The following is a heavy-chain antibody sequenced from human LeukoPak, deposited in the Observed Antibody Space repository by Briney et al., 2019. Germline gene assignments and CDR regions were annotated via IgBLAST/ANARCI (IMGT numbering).Heavy chain of an antibody. J-gene: IGHJ4*02. CDR1: GGSFSGYY. V-gene: IGHV4-34*01. Sequence: PEALSLTCAVYGGSFSGYYWSWIRQPPGKGLEWIGEINHSGSTNYNPSLKSRVNILVDTSKNQLFLKLSSVTAADTAVYYCARGANSVATITSFDYWGQGTLVTVSS. CDR3: ARGANSVATITSFDY. CDR2: INHSGST. D-gene: IGHD5-12*01.